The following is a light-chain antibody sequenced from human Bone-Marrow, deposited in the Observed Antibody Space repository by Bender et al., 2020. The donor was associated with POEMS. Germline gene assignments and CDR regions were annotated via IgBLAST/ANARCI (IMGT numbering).Light chain of an antibody. Sequence: QLVLTQSPSASASLGASVKLTCTLSSGHSHYAIAWHQQRPQKGPRYLMKLNSDGGHNTGGGIPDRFSGSSSGAERYLTISSLQSEDEAVYYCQTWDTGIVVFGGGTKLTVL. CDR3: QTWDTGIVV. J-gene: IGLJ2*01. CDR2: LNSDGGH. CDR1: SGHSHYA. V-gene: IGLV4-69*01.